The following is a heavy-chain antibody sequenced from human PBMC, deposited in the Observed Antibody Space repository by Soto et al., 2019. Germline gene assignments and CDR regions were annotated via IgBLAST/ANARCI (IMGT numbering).Heavy chain of an antibody. CDR1: GITFNNYA. D-gene: IGHD1-26*01. J-gene: IGHJ6*03. CDR2: INYGGSAT. Sequence: EIQLLASGGDLVQPGGSLRLSCAASGITFNNYAMTWVRQAVGEGLEWVSTINYGGSATYYADSVKGRFTISRDNSKNTLYLQMSSLRSDDTAVYYCAKELPSTKLPRYMDVWGKGTTVTVSS. CDR3: AKELPSTKLPRYMDV. V-gene: IGHV3-23*01.